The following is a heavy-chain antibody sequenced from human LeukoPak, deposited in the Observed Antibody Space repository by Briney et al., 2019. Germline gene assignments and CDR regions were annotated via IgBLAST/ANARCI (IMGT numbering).Heavy chain of an antibody. D-gene: IGHD6-19*01. CDR1: GFTFTSYA. Sequence: GGSLRLSCAASGFTFTSYAMHWVRQAPGKGLEWVAVISYDGSNKYYADSVKGRFTISRDNSKNTLYLQMNSLRAEDTAVYYCAKDSLSSGWYGAFDIWGQGTMVTVSS. CDR2: ISYDGSNK. CDR3: AKDSLSSGWYGAFDI. V-gene: IGHV3-30-3*01. J-gene: IGHJ3*02.